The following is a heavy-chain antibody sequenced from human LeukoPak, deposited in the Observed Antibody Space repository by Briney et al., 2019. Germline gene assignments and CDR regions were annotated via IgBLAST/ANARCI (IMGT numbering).Heavy chain of an antibody. CDR2: IKQDGSDK. CDR3: ARGEQSFGKRHSDV. CDR1: GFIFNNYW. Sequence: PGGSLRHSCAASGFIFNNYWMNWVRQAPGKGLEWVANIKQDGSDKYYVDSVKGRFTISRDNAKNSLYLQMNSLRAEDTAVYYCARGEQSFGKRHSDVWGQGTTVTVSS. V-gene: IGHV3-7*05. J-gene: IGHJ6*02. D-gene: IGHD1-1*01.